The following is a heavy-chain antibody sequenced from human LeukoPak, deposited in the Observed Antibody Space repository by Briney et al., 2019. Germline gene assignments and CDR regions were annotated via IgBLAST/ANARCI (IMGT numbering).Heavy chain of an antibody. D-gene: IGHD3-10*01. J-gene: IGHJ4*02. CDR2: ISGTNTRI. CDR3: AKSGGGSGSYMRGYFDY. CDR1: GFTFSSYA. V-gene: IGHV3-23*01. Sequence: GGSLRLSCAASGFTFSSYAMSWVRQAPGKGLEWVSGISGTNTRIEDADSVKGRFTISRDNSKNTLYLEMNSLRAEDTAVYYCAKSGGGSGSYMRGYFDYWGQGTLVTVSS.